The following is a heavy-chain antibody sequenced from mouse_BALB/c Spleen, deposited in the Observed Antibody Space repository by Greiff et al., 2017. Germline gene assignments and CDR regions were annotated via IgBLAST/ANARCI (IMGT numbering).Heavy chain of an antibody. V-gene: IGHV3-6*02. CDR1: GYSITSGYY. CDR2: ISYDGSN. D-gene: IGHD1-2*01. Sequence: VQLKQSGPGLVKPSQSLSLTCSVTGYSITSGYYWNWIRQFPGNKLEWMGYISYDGSNNYNPSLKNRISITRDTSKNQFFLKLNSVTTEDTATYYCARKLRLDWYFDVWGAGTTVTVSS. J-gene: IGHJ1*01. CDR3: ARKLRLDWYFDV.